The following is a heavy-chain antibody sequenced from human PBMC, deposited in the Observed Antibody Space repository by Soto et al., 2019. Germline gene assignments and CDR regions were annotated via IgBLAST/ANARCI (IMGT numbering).Heavy chain of an antibody. CDR3: AREGQLVGEYYYYGMDV. J-gene: IGHJ6*02. CDR1: GFTFSSYG. D-gene: IGHD6-6*01. Sequence: GGSLRLSCAASGFTFSSYGMHWVRQAPGKGLEWVAVIWYDGSNKYYADSVKGRFTISRDNSKNTLYLQMNSLRAEDTAVYYCAREGQLVGEYYYYGMDVWGQGTTVTVSS. CDR2: IWYDGSNK. V-gene: IGHV3-33*01.